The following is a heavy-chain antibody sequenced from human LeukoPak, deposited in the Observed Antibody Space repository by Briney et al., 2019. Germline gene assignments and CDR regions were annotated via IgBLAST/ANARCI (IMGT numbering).Heavy chain of an antibody. CDR2: ISGSGGST. J-gene: IGHJ6*02. V-gene: IGHV3-23*01. CDR1: GFTFSSYA. Sequence: PGGSLRLSCAASGFTFSSYAMSWVRQAPGKGLEWVSAISGSGGSTYYADSVKGRFTISRDNSKNTLYLQMNSLRAEDTAVYYCAKDNWNYGHSSYYYGMDVWGQGTTVTVSS. D-gene: IGHD1-7*01. CDR3: AKDNWNYGHSSYYYGMDV.